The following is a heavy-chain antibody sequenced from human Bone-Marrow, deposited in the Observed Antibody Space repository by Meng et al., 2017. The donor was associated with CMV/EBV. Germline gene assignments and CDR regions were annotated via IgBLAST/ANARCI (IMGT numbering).Heavy chain of an antibody. V-gene: IGHV3-21*01. D-gene: IGHD6-13*01. CDR3: ARVPSSLYVGLYYYYYYGMDV. CDR2: ISSSSSSI. CDR1: GFTFSSYS. J-gene: IGHJ6*02. Sequence: GESLKISCAASGFTFSSYSMNWVRQAPGKGLEWVSSISSSSSSIYYADSVKGRFTISRDNAKNSLYLQMNSLRAEDTAVYYCARVPSSLYVGLYYYYYYGMDVWGRGTMVTVSS.